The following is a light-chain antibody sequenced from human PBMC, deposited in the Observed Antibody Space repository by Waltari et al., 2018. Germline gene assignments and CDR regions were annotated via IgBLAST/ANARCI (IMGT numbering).Light chain of an antibody. CDR1: QFVSSY. CDR2: DAS. J-gene: IGKJ4*01. Sequence: DIVLPQSPATLSLSPGERATLPCRASQFVSSYLAWYQQKSGQAPRLPIYDASNRATGIPARFSGGGSGTDFTLTISSLEPEDFAVYYCQQRSDWLLTFGGGTKVEIK. CDR3: QQRSDWLLT. V-gene: IGKV3-11*01.